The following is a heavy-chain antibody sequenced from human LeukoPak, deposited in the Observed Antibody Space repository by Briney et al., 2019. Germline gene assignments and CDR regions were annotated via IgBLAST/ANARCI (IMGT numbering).Heavy chain of an antibody. CDR2: IYYTGST. D-gene: IGHD3-9*01. Sequence: SETLSLTCTVSGGSISSYYWSWIRQPQGKELVWIASIYYTGSTYYHPSLQSRATISVDTARSQFSLKVRSVSAADTAVYYCARGFDILPVWGKGTTVAVST. V-gene: IGHV4-59*01. CDR3: ARGFDILPV. J-gene: IGHJ6*04. CDR1: GGSISSYY.